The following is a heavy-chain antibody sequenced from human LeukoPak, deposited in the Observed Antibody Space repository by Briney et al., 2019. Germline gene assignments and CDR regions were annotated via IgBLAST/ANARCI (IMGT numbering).Heavy chain of an antibody. J-gene: IGHJ4*02. CDR2: ISYDGGNK. CDR3: ARDEYCTNGVCYPDY. Sequence: PGGSLRLSCAASGFTFSSYAMHWVRQAPGKGLEWVAVISYDGGNKYYADSVKGRFTISRDNSNNTLYLQMNSLRAEDTAVYYCARDEYCTNGVCYPDYWGQGTLVTVSS. V-gene: IGHV3-30*04. CDR1: GFTFSSYA. D-gene: IGHD2-8*01.